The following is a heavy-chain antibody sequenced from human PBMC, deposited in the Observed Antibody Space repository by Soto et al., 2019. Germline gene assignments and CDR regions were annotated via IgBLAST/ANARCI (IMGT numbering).Heavy chain of an antibody. Sequence: QVQLVDSGGGLVKPGGSLRLSCAASGFSFSNYYFTYIRQAPGKGLEWIAYISSSGTITHYADSVQGRFSISRDNAKYSLSLQLNDLRVEDTAVYYCARSLLGVGDPFDLWGQGTAVRVSS. CDR3: ARSLLGVGDPFDL. CDR2: ISSSGTIT. V-gene: IGHV3-11*01. J-gene: IGHJ3*01. CDR1: GFSFSNYY. D-gene: IGHD2-15*01.